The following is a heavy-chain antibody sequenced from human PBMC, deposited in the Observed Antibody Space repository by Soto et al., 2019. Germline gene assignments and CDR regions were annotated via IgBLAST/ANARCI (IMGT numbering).Heavy chain of an antibody. J-gene: IGHJ6*02. Sequence: SVKVSCKASGGSFGDYAFSWVRQAPGQGLEWMGGIIPISGTRNYAQKFRGRVTITGDKSTTTVYMELSSLRSEDTAVYYCARSGDFWSGYDYYGMDIWGQGTTVTVSS. CDR1: GGSFGDYA. CDR2: IIPISGTR. V-gene: IGHV1-69*06. D-gene: IGHD3-3*01. CDR3: ARSGDFWSGYDYYGMDI.